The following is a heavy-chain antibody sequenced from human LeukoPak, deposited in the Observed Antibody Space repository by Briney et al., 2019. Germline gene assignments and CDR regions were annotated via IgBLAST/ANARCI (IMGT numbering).Heavy chain of an antibody. J-gene: IGHJ4*02. Sequence: GGSLRLSCVASGFTLSNYWMSWVRQAPGKGLEWVANIKQDGSVRNYVDSVKGRFTISRDNAKNSLYLQMNSLRAEDTAVYYCARDLYSGSYYGDYWGRGTLVTVSS. CDR3: ARDLYSGSYYGDY. CDR1: GFTLSNYW. D-gene: IGHD1-26*01. V-gene: IGHV3-7*01. CDR2: IKQDGSVR.